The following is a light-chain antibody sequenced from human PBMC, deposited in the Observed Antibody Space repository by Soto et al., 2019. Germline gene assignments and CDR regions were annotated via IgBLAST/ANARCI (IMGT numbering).Light chain of an antibody. J-gene: IGKJ5*01. Sequence: DIQMTQSPSTLSGSVGDKVTITCRASQTISSWLAWYQQKPGKAPKLLIYKASTLKSGVPSRFSGSGSGTDFTLTISSLQPEDFATYYCQQVNGYPRDITFGGGTRLEIK. CDR3: QQVNGYPRDIT. CDR1: QTISSW. CDR2: KAS. V-gene: IGKV1-5*03.